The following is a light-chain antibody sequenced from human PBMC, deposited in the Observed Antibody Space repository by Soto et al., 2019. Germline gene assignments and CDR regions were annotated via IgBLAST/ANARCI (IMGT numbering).Light chain of an antibody. V-gene: IGKV3-15*01. J-gene: IGKJ1*01. CDR3: PQYNNWPLT. CDR2: GAS. Sequence: EIVMTQSPATLSVSPGERATLSCRASQSVSSNLAWYQQKPGQAPRLLIYGASTRATGIPARFSGSGSGTEFPLTISSLPSEDFAVYYCPQYNNWPLTLGQGTKV. CDR1: QSVSSN.